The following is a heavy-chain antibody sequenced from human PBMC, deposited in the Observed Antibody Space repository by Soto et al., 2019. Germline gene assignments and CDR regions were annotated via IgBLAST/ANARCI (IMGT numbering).Heavy chain of an antibody. CDR1: GGTFSSYA. V-gene: IGHV1-69*01. CDR2: IIPIFGTA. Sequence: QVQLVQSGAEVKKPGSSVKVSCKASGGTFSSYAISWVRQAPGQGLEWMGGIIPIFGTANYAQKFQGRVTITADESTSTAYMELSSLRSEDTAVYYCARELLGYYSSTSCWWIHGSYYGMDVWGQGTTVTVSS. D-gene: IGHD2-2*01. CDR3: ARELLGYYSSTSCWWIHGSYYGMDV. J-gene: IGHJ6*02.